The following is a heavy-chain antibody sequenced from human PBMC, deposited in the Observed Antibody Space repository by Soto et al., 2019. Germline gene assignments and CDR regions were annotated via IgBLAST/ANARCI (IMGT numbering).Heavy chain of an antibody. Sequence: ASVKVSCKASGYIFSNFGVNWVRQAPGQGLEWMGWINGYNGNTNYAQKVQSRVTMTTDTSTSTVYIELRSLTSDDTAVYYCASSFTSSQWRYGMDVWGQGTTVTVS. CDR3: ASSFTSSQWRYGMDV. CDR2: INGYNGNT. J-gene: IGHJ6*02. CDR1: GYIFSNFG. D-gene: IGHD2-2*01. V-gene: IGHV1-18*01.